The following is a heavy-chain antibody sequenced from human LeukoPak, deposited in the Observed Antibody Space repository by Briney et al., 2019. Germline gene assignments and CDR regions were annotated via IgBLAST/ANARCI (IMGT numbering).Heavy chain of an antibody. J-gene: IGHJ3*02. CDR1: GFTFSSYA. D-gene: IGHD3-10*01. CDR2: ISGSGGST. Sequence: PGGSLRLPCAASGFTFSSYAMSWVRQAPGKGLEWVSAISGSGGSTYYADSVKGRFTISRDNSKNTLYLQMNSLRAEDTAVYYCAKAGHVLLWFGESLFGAFDIWGQGTMVTVSS. V-gene: IGHV3-23*01. CDR3: AKAGHVLLWFGESLFGAFDI.